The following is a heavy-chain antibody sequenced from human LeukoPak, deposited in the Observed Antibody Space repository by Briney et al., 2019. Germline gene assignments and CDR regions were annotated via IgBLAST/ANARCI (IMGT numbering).Heavy chain of an antibody. CDR3: ARGPDGDYDY. CDR1: GGSISSYY. Sequence: SETLSLTCTVSGGSISSYYWSWIRQPPGKGLEWIGEINHSGSTNYNPSLKSRVTISVDTSKNQFSLKLSSVTAADTAVYYCARGPDGDYDYWGQGTLVTVSS. J-gene: IGHJ4*02. D-gene: IGHD4-17*01. V-gene: IGHV4-34*01. CDR2: INHSGST.